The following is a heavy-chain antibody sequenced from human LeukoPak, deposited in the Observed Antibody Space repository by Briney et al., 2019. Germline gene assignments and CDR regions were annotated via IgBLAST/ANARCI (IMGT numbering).Heavy chain of an antibody. J-gene: IGHJ5*02. CDR1: GGSISSGSYY. D-gene: IGHD2-21*01. V-gene: IGHV4-61*02. Sequence: ASQTLSLTCTVSGGSISSGSYYWSWIRQPAGKGLEWIGRIYTSGSTNYNPSLKSRVTISVDTSKNQFSLKLSSVTAADTAVYYCARQLYGGDCYYILPKQNWFDPWGQGTLVTVSS. CDR3: ARQLYGGDCYYILPKQNWFDP. CDR2: IYTSGST.